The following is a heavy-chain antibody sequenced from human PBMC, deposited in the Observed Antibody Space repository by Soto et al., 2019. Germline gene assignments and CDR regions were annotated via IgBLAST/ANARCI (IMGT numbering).Heavy chain of an antibody. CDR1: GGSISSGGYY. D-gene: IGHD4-4*01. J-gene: IGHJ2*01. Sequence: QVQLQESGPGLVKPSQTLSLTCTVSGGSISSGGYYLSCIRQHPGTGLEWIGYIYYIGSTYYNPSLKSRLTISVETSKTRFPLKLNSVTSAATAVYYCARDPSCNSNDWYFELWGRGTRVTVSS. CDR2: IYYIGST. V-gene: IGHV4-31*03. CDR3: ARDPSCNSNDWYFEL.